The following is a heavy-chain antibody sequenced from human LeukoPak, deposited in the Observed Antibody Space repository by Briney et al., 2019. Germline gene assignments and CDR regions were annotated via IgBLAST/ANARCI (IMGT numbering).Heavy chain of an antibody. CDR2: ISSSSSYI. CDR3: ARAGSGYEDGFDY. D-gene: IGHD5-12*01. V-gene: IGHV3-21*01. CDR1: GFTFSGYT. Sequence: GGSLRLSCAASGFTFSGYTINWVRQAPGKGLEWVSSISSSSSYIYYADSVKGRFTISRHNAKNSLYLQMNSLRAEDTAVYYCARAGSGYEDGFDYWGQGTLVTVSS. J-gene: IGHJ4*02.